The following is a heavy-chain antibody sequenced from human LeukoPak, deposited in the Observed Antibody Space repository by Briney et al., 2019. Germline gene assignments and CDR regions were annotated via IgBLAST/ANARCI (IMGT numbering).Heavy chain of an antibody. Sequence: SETLSLTCAVYGGSFSGYYWSWIRQPPGKGLEWIGEINHSGSTNYNPSLKSRVTISVDTSKNQFSLKLSSVTAADTAVYYCARRNIAAAGGGDYWGQGTLVNVSS. CDR1: GGSFSGYY. CDR2: INHSGST. CDR3: ARRNIAAAGGGDY. V-gene: IGHV4-34*01. D-gene: IGHD6-13*01. J-gene: IGHJ4*02.